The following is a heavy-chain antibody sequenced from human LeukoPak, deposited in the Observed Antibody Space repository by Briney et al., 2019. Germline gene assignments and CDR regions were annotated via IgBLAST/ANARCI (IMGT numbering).Heavy chain of an antibody. Sequence: KTSETLSLTCTVSGGSISSGGDYWSWIRQPPGKGLEWIGYIYHSGTTSYNPSLQSRVTISVDRSKTQFSLKLNSVTAADTAVYYCARAQWELQHAFDIWGQGTMVTVSS. J-gene: IGHJ3*02. D-gene: IGHD1-26*01. CDR3: ARAQWELQHAFDI. CDR2: IYHSGTT. V-gene: IGHV4-30-2*01. CDR1: GGSISSGGDY.